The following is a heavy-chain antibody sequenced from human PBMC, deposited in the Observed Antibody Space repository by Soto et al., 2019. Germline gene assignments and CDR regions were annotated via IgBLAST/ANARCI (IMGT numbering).Heavy chain of an antibody. J-gene: IGHJ3*02. CDR3: ARAGRITIFSTGYPLNAFDI. D-gene: IGHD3-9*01. Sequence: EVQLVESGGGLVQPGGSLRLSCAASGFTFSSDWMSWVRQAPGKGLEWVANIKQDGSENYYVDSVKGRFTISRDNAKNSLYLQMNSLRAEDTAVYYCARAGRITIFSTGYPLNAFDIWGQGTMVTVSS. CDR2: IKQDGSEN. CDR1: GFTFSSDW. V-gene: IGHV3-7*01.